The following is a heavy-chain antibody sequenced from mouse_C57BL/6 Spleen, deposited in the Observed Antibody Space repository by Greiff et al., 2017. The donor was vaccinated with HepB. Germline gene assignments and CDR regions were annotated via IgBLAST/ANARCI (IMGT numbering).Heavy chain of an antibody. CDR3: ARTITTDPYYAMDY. J-gene: IGHJ4*01. Sequence: QVQLQQPGAELVMPGASVKLSCKASGYTFTSYWMHWVKQRPGQGLEWIGEIDPSDSYTNYNQKFKGKSTLTVDKSSSTAYMQLSSLTSEDSAVYYCARTITTDPYYAMDYWGQGTSVTVPS. CDR1: GYTFTSYW. D-gene: IGHD1-1*01. V-gene: IGHV1-69*01. CDR2: IDPSDSYT.